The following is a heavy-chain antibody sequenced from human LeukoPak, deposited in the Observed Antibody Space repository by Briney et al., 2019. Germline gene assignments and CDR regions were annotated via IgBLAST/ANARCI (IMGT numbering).Heavy chain of an antibody. CDR3: AKFSGYSYGDPTYYFDY. CDR1: GFTFSSYA. J-gene: IGHJ4*02. V-gene: IGHV3-23*01. Sequence: GGSLRLSCAASGFTFSSYAMSWVRQAPGKGLEWVSAISGSGGSTYYADSVKGRFTISRDNSKNTLYLQMNSLRAEDTAVYYCAKFSGYSYGDPTYYFDYWGQGTLVTVSS. D-gene: IGHD5-18*01. CDR2: ISGSGGST.